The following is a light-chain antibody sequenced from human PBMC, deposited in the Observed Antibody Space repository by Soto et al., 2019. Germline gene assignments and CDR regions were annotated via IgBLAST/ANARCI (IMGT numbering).Light chain of an antibody. Sequence: DIQMTQSPSSLSASVGDRVTITCRASQDIRTDLGWYQQKPGKAPKRLIQDASSLRSGVPLRFSGSGSGTEFTLTISSLQPEDFATYYCLQHNTFPLTFGPGTKVDIK. CDR3: LQHNTFPLT. CDR2: DAS. CDR1: QDIRTD. J-gene: IGKJ3*01. V-gene: IGKV1-17*01.